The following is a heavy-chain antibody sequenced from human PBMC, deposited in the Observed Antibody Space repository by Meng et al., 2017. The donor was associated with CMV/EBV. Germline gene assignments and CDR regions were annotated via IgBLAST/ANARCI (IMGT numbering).Heavy chain of an antibody. J-gene: IGHJ5*02. CDR1: GFSLSTSGVG. CDR3: AHKGRRMAAAGINWFDP. D-gene: IGHD6-13*01. V-gene: IGHV2-5*02. Sequence: LKEFGPTLVKPTQTRTLTCTFSGFSLSTSGVGVGWIRQPPGKALEWLALIYWDDDKRYSPSLKSRLTITKDTSKNQVVLTMTNMDPVDTATYYCAHKGRRMAAAGINWFDPWGQGTLVTVSS. CDR2: IYWDDDK.